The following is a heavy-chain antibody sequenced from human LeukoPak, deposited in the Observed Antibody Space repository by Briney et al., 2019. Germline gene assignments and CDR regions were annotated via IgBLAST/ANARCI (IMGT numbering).Heavy chain of an antibody. CDR3: ARYPHIVLGAFDI. D-gene: IGHD3-16*01. Sequence: ASVKVSCKASGYTFTNYAMNWVRQAPGRGLEWMGWINTNTGSPTYAQGFTGRFVFSLDTSVSTAFLQISSLKADDTAVYYCARYPHIVLGAFDIWGQGTMVTVSS. J-gene: IGHJ3*02. V-gene: IGHV7-4-1*02. CDR1: GYTFTNYA. CDR2: INTNTGSP.